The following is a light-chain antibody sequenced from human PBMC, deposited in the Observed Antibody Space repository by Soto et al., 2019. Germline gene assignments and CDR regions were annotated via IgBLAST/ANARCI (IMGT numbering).Light chain of an antibody. CDR2: GAS. V-gene: IGKV3-15*01. CDR1: QSVGSH. J-gene: IGKJ2*01. CDR3: HQYGNWPPMHP. Sequence: DIVLTQSPATLSVSPGDRATLSCRASQSVGSHLAWYQQKPGQGPRLLVYGASTRATGVPARFSGSGSGTEFTLTISSLQSEDFAVYYCHQYGNWPPMHPFGQGSKLEIK.